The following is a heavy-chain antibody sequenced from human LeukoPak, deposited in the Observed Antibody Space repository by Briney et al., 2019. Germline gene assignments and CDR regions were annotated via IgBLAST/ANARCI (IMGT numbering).Heavy chain of an antibody. J-gene: IGHJ6*02. CDR3: AKTRGVWELPTWGRVYYYYGMDV. CDR1: GFTFSSYG. V-gene: IGHV3-30*18. Sequence: GGSLRLSCAASGFTFSSYGMHWVRQAPGKGLEWVAVISYDGSNKYYADSVKGRFTISRDNSKNTLYLQMNSLRAEDTAVYYCAKTRGVWELPTWGRVYYYYGMDVWGQGTAVTVSS. CDR2: ISYDGSNK. D-gene: IGHD1-26*01.